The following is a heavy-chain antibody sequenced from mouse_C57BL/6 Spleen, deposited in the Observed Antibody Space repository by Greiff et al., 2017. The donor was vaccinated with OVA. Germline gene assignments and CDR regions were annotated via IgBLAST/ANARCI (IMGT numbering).Heavy chain of an antibody. J-gene: IGHJ1*03. V-gene: IGHV5-16*01. Sequence: EVQVVESEGGLVQPGSSMKLSCTASGFTFSDYYMAWVRQVPEKGLEWVANINYDGSSTYYLDSLKSRFIISRDNAKNILYLQMSSLKSEDTATYYGARVYDYDPYWYFDVWGTGTTVTVSS. CDR1: GFTFSDYY. D-gene: IGHD2-4*01. CDR2: INYDGSST. CDR3: ARVYDYDPYWYFDV.